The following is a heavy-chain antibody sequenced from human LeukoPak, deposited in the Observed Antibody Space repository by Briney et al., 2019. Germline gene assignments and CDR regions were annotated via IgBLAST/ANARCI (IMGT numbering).Heavy chain of an antibody. V-gene: IGHV3-20*04. CDR2: INWNGGST. CDR3: ARDRGNPDSFSI. D-gene: IGHD3-10*01. J-gene: IGHJ3*02. CDR1: GFTFDDYG. Sequence: PGGSLRLSCAASGFTFDDYGMSGGREAGGKGVEWGSGINWNGGSTVYADSVKGRFTISREKVKNTLFLQMDSLRAEDTAVYYCARDRGNPDSFSIWGQGTVVTVSS.